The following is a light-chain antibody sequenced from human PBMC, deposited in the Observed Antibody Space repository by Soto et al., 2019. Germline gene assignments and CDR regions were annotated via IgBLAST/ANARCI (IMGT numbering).Light chain of an antibody. V-gene: IGLV2-11*01. Sequence: QSALTQPRSVSASPGQSVAISCTGTSCNFVGDKYVAWYQKHPGKAPRLVIFDVNKRPSGVPDSFSGPKSGNTASLTIYGLQAEDEADYYCSSYIGHYIYVFGTGTKVTVL. J-gene: IGLJ1*01. CDR1: SCNFVGDKY. CDR3: SSYIGHYIYV. CDR2: DVN.